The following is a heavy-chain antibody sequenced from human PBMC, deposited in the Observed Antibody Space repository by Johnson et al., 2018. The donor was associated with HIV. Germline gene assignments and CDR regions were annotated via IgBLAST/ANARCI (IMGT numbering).Heavy chain of an antibody. CDR3: ARAGAVGFDAFDI. Sequence: QVQLVESGGGVVRPGGSLRLSCAASGFTFSSFGMHWVRQAPGKGLEWMTIISDDGCNKNYADSVKGRFTVSRDNSKNTLYLHMNSLRAEDTAVYYCARAGAVGFDAFDIWGQGTMVTVSS. V-gene: IGHV3-30*03. CDR2: ISDDGCNK. CDR1: GFTFSSFG. D-gene: IGHD6-19*01. J-gene: IGHJ3*02.